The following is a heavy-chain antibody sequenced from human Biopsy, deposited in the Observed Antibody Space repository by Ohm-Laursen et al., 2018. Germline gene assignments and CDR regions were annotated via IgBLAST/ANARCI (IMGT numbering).Heavy chain of an antibody. J-gene: IGHJ3*01. D-gene: IGHD3-3*01. CDR1: GDSVTKYY. CDR2: ASYSGYT. V-gene: IGHV4-59*08. Sequence: SDTLSLTCTVSGDSVTKYYWSWIRQPPGKALEWTGHASYSGYTNYNPSLKSRVTISVDTSKNHFSPNLRSVTAADTAVYSCARLGNFWNAEDGLDLWGLGTMVTVSS. CDR3: ARLGNFWNAEDGLDL.